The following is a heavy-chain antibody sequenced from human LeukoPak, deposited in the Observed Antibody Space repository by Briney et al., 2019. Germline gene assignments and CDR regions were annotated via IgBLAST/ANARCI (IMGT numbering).Heavy chain of an antibody. CDR3: ARDYYDSGGYYFIQH. Sequence: PSETLSLTCTVSGGSISSYYWSWIRQPAGKGLEWIGRIYTSESTNYNPSLKSRVTMSVDTSKNQFSLKLSSVTAADTAVYYCARDYYDSGGYYFIQHWGQGTLVTVSS. J-gene: IGHJ1*01. V-gene: IGHV4-4*07. CDR1: GGSISSYY. CDR2: IYTSEST. D-gene: IGHD3-22*01.